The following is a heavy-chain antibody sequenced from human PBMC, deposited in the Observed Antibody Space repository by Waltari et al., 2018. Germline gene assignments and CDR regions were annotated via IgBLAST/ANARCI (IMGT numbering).Heavy chain of an antibody. D-gene: IGHD2-15*01. CDR2: IIPIFGTA. CDR3: AREGERYCSGGSCYHDYYYGMDV. CDR1: GGTFSSYA. J-gene: IGHJ6*02. V-gene: IGHV1-69*06. Sequence: KKPGSSVKVSCKASGGTFSSYAISWVRQAPGQGLEWMGRIIPIFGTANYAQKFQGRVTITADKSTSTAYMELSSLRSEDTAVYYCAREGERYCSGGSCYHDYYYGMDVWGQGTTVTVSS.